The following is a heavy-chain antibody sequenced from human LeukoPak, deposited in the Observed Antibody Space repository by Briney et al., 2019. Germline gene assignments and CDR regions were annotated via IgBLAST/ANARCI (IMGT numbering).Heavy chain of an antibody. Sequence: SETLSLTSTVSGGSIRSYYWSWIRQPAGKGLDWIGRIFTSGTTDYNPSLKSRVTMSVDTSKNQFSLKLSSVTAADTAVYYCARSYGINDAFDIWGQGTMVTVSS. CDR2: IFTSGTT. D-gene: IGHD2-8*01. CDR3: ARSYGINDAFDI. V-gene: IGHV4-4*07. CDR1: GGSIRSYY. J-gene: IGHJ3*02.